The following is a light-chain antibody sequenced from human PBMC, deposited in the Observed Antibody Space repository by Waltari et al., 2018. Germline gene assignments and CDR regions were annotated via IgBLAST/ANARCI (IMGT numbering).Light chain of an antibody. CDR3: EQYDNWPRT. CDR1: QSVYTK. J-gene: IGKJ1*01. Sequence: ERVMTQSPATASVSLGESVILSCRASQSVYTKLAWYQHRPGQVPRLLIYGASTKTTGIPARFSGSGSGTECTHTISSLQSEDFAVYYCEQYDNWPRTFGQGTKVEIK. CDR2: GAS. V-gene: IGKV3-15*01.